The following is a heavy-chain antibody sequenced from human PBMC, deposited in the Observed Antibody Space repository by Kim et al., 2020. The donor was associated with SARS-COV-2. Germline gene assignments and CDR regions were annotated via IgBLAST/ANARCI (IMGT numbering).Heavy chain of an antibody. D-gene: IGHD2-21*02. CDR2: IWYDGSKK. J-gene: IGHJ4*02. V-gene: IGHV3-33*01. Sequence: GGSLRLSCAASGFTFSNYGIHWVRQAPGKGPQWVAVIWYDGSKKYYTDSVKGRFTISRDNSKDTVDLQMDSLRADDTAVYYCAREGKLAQISAPGDWGLFDFWGRGTMVTVSS. CDR3: AREGKLAQISAPGDWGLFDF. CDR1: GFTFSNYG.